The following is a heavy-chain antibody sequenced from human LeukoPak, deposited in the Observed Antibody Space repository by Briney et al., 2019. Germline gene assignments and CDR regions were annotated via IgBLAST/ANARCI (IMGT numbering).Heavy chain of an antibody. CDR2: IYHSGST. D-gene: IGHD3-10*01. Sequence: SETLSLTCTVSGYSISSGYYWGWIRQPPGKGLEWIGSIYHSGSTFYNSSLKSRVSISVDTSKNQFSLRLTSVTAADTAVYYCARDQWFGELRLDFWGQGSLVTVSS. CDR1: GYSISSGYY. V-gene: IGHV4-38-2*02. J-gene: IGHJ4*02. CDR3: ARDQWFGELRLDF.